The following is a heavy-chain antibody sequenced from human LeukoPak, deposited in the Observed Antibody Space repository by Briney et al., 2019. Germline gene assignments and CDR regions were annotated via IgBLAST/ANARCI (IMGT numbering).Heavy chain of an antibody. D-gene: IGHD2-8*01. CDR1: GYTFSNYD. J-gene: IGHJ6*02. CDR2: MNPNSGNT. CDR3: ARVPSYNGAEGFYYYGLDV. Sequence: ASVKVSCKASGYTFSNYDINWVRQATGQGLEWMGWMNPNSGNTGYAQKLQGRVTMSSDTSITTAYMELSSLTFEDTAVYYCARVPSYNGAEGFYYYGLDVWGHGTTVIVSS. V-gene: IGHV1-8*01.